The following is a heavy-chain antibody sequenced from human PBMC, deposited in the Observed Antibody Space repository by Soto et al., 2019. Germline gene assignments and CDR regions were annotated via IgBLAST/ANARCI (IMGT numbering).Heavy chain of an antibody. D-gene: IGHD3-3*01. CDR2: IYYSGST. Sequence: SETLSLTCTVSGGSISSGDYYWSWIRQPPGKGLEWIGYIYYSGSTYYSPSLKSRVTISVDTSKNQFSLKLSSVTAADTAVYYCARAAPGRITIFGVVMGSVDNWFDPWGQGTLVTVSS. V-gene: IGHV4-30-4*01. CDR3: ARAAPGRITIFGVVMGSVDNWFDP. J-gene: IGHJ5*02. CDR1: GGSISSGDYY.